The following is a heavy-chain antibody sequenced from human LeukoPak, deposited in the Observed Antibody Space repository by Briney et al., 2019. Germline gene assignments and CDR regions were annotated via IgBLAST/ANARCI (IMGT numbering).Heavy chain of an antibody. CDR2: DRKRGNGYTT. CDR3: ARIMRVDYGTYYFDY. Sequence: SGGSLRLSRAASGFTFSDHYIDWVRQAPGKGLEWVCRDRKRGNGYTTQYAASVKGRFTFSRDDSENTVYLQMNSLKAEHTAVYFCARIMRVDYGTYYFDYWGQGTLVTVSS. CDR1: GFTFSDHY. V-gene: IGHV3-72*01. D-gene: IGHD4/OR15-4a*01. J-gene: IGHJ4*02.